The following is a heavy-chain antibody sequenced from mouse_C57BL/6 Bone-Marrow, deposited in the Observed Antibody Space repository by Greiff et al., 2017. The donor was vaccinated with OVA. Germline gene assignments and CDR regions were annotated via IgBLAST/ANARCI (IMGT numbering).Heavy chain of an antibody. Sequence: QVQLKESGPELVKPGASVKISCKASGYAFSSSWMTWVKQRPGKGLEWIGRIYPGDGDTNYNGKFKGKATLTAATSSSTAYIQLSSLTSEDSAVYFGARHWDSYYAAYFAYWGQGTTLTVSA. CDR2: IYPGDGDT. J-gene: IGHJ2*01. CDR1: GYAFSSSW. CDR3: ARHWDSYYAAYFAY. D-gene: IGHD2-12*01. V-gene: IGHV1-82*01.